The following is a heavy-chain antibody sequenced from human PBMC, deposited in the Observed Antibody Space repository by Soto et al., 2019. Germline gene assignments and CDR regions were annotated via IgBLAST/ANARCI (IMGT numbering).Heavy chain of an antibody. CDR2: IYYSGST. V-gene: IGHV4-31*03. D-gene: IGHD3-16*02. CDR1: GGSISSGGYY. J-gene: IGHJ4*02. Sequence: SETLSLTCTVSGGSISSGGYYWSWIRQHPGKGLEWIGYIYYSGSTYYNPSLKSRVTISVDTSKNQFSLKLSSVTAADTAVYYCAGWNRLRVGELSLRPHFDYWGQGTLVTVSS. CDR3: AGWNRLRVGELSLRPHFDY.